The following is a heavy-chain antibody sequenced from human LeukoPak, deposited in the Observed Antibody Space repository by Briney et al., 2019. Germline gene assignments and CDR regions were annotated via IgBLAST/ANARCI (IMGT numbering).Heavy chain of an antibody. CDR2: FDPEDGET. CDR3: ATAVRLGELSPDY. V-gene: IGHV1-24*01. Sequence: ASVKVSCKVSGYTLTELSMHWVRQAPGKGLEWMGGFDPEDGETIYAQKFQGRVTMTEDTSTDTAYMELSSPRSEDTAVYYCATAVRLGELSPDYWGQGTLVTVSS. D-gene: IGHD3-16*02. J-gene: IGHJ4*02. CDR1: GYTLTELS.